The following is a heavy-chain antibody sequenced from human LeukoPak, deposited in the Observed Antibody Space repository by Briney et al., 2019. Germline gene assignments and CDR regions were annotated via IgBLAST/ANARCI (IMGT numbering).Heavy chain of an antibody. Sequence: ASVKVSCKASGYTFTGYYMHWVRQAPGQGLEWMGWINPNSGGTNYAQKFQGRVTMTSDTSISTAYMELSRLRSDDTAVYYCARAPRVNIVVVPAASGNWFDPWGQGTLVTVSS. CDR1: GYTFTGYY. CDR3: ARAPRVNIVVVPAASGNWFDP. D-gene: IGHD2-2*01. V-gene: IGHV1-2*02. CDR2: INPNSGGT. J-gene: IGHJ5*02.